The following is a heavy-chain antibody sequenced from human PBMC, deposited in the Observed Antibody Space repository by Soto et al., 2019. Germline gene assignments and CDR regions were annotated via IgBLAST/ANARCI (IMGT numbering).Heavy chain of an antibody. D-gene: IGHD3-10*01. J-gene: IGHJ6*03. CDR3: ARGRITMVRGVTTRGSYMDV. CDR1: GGSFSGYY. V-gene: IGHV4-34*01. Sequence: SETLSLTCAVYGGSFSGYYWSWIRQPPGKGLEWIGEINHSGSTNYNPSLKSRVTISVDTSKNQFSLKLSSVTAADTAVYYCARGRITMVRGVTTRGSYMDVWGKGTTVTVS. CDR2: INHSGST.